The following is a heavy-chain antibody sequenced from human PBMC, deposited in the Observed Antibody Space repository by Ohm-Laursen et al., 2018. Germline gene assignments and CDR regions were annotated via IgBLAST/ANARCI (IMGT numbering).Heavy chain of an antibody. J-gene: IGHJ4*02. Sequence: TLSLTCTVSGASISSGGYYWSWIRQHPGKGLEWIGYIYDSGSTSYNPSLKSRLTISVDTSKNQFSLKLNSVTAADTAVYYCARQRGVMEWGQGALVTVSS. D-gene: IGHD3-16*01. CDR3: ARQRGVME. V-gene: IGHV4-31*03. CDR2: IYDSGST. CDR1: GASISSGGYY.